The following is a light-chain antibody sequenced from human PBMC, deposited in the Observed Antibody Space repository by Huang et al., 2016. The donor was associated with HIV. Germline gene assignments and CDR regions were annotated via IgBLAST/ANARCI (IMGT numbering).Light chain of an antibody. Sequence: DIQMTQSPSPLSASVGDRVTITCRASQSISTYLNWYQQKPVKAPKLLIYAASTLQSGGPSRFSGSGSGTDFTLTISSLQPEDVATYYCQQTYSTLTFGPGTKVDIK. CDR2: AAS. V-gene: IGKV1-39*01. J-gene: IGKJ3*01. CDR3: QQTYSTLT. CDR1: QSISTY.